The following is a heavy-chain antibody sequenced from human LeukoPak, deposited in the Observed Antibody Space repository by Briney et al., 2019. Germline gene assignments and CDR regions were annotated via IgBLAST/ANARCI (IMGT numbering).Heavy chain of an antibody. CDR3: ARDLVGSHTGYSSGAWDY. CDR1: GFTFGDYA. V-gene: IGHV3-9*01. J-gene: IGHJ4*02. Sequence: GGSLRLSCAASGFTFGDYAMHWVRQPPGKGLEWVSGFSWNSASIGYADSVKGRFTISRDNAKNSLYLQMNSLRPEDTASYYCARDLVGSHTGYSSGAWDYWGQGTLVTVSS. CDR2: FSWNSASI. D-gene: IGHD3-9*01.